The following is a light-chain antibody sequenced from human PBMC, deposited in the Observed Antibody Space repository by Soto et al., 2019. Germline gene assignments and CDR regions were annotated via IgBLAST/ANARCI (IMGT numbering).Light chain of an antibody. CDR2: GAS. CDR1: QSVSSY. J-gene: IGKJ4*01. CDR3: QQYGSSPLT. V-gene: IGKV3-20*01. Sequence: EIVLTQSPATLCLSPGERATLSCRASQSVSSYLAWYQQKPGQAPRLLTYGASSRATGIPDRFSGSGSGTDFTLTLSRLEPEDFAVYDGQQYGSSPLTFGGGTKVDIK.